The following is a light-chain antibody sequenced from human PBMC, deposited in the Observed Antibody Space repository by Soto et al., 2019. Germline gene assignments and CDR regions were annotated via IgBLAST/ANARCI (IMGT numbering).Light chain of an antibody. CDR3: QQYNSYWT. CDR2: DAS. Sequence: DIQMTQSPSTLSASVGDRVTISFRASKSISTWLAWYQQKPGKAPKLLIYDASSLESGVPSRVSGSGSGTEFTLTISSLQPDDSATYYCQQYNSYWTFGQGTKVDIK. V-gene: IGKV1-5*01. J-gene: IGKJ1*01. CDR1: KSISTW.